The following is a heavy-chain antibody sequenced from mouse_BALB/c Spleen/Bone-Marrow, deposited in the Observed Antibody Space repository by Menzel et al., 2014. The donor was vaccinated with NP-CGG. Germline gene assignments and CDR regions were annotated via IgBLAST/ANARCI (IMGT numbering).Heavy chain of an antibody. CDR2: INPSTGYT. CDR1: GYTFTNYW. V-gene: IGHV1-7*01. CDR3: ARIYYYGRDY. Sequence: VQLQQSGAELAKPGASVKMSCKVSGYTFTNYWMHWVKQRPGQGLEWIGYINPSTGYTEYNQKFKDKATLTADKSSSTAYMQLSSLTSEDSAVYYCARIYYYGRDYWGQGTTLTVSS. J-gene: IGHJ2*01. D-gene: IGHD1-1*01.